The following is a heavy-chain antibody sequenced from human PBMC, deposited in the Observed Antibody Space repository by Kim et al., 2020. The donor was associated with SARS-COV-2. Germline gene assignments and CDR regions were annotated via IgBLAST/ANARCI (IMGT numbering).Heavy chain of an antibody. Sequence: SETLSLTCAVYGGSFSGYYWSWIRQPPGKGLEWIGEINHSGSTNYNPSLKSRVTITVDTSKNQFSLKLSSVTAADTAVYYCARRAPGFWQQLSYGMDVWGQGTTVTVSS. J-gene: IGHJ6*02. D-gene: IGHD6-13*01. V-gene: IGHV4-34*01. CDR1: GGSFSGYY. CDR2: INHSGST. CDR3: ARRAPGFWQQLSYGMDV.